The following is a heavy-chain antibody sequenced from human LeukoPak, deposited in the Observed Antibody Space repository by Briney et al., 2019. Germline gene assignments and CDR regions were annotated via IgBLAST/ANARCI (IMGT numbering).Heavy chain of an antibody. J-gene: IGHJ4*02. Sequence: ASVKASCKASGYTFTGYYVHWVRQAPGQGLQWMGYLNPKTGDTKYAQKLQGRVTMTRDTSISTAYMELSGLRSDDTAVYYCAREGLHSSSSDFDYWGQGTLVTVSS. CDR3: AREGLHSSSSDFDY. V-gene: IGHV1-2*02. CDR1: GYTFTGYY. D-gene: IGHD6-13*01. CDR2: LNPKTGDT.